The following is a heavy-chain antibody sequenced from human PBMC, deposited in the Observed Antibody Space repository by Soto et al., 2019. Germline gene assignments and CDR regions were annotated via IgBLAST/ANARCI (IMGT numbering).Heavy chain of an antibody. D-gene: IGHD2-15*01. V-gene: IGHV4-30-2*01. J-gene: IGHJ5*02. CDR1: GGSISSGGYS. CDR2: IYHSGST. Sequence: QLQLQESGSGLVKPSQTLSLTCAVSGGSISSGGYSWSWLRQPPGKGLEWIGYIYHSGSTYYNPSLKRRVTISVDRTKNQFSLKLSCVTAADTAVYYCARNLGDCSGGSFYSGGWFEPWGQGTLVTVSS. CDR3: ARNLGDCSGGSFYSGGWFEP.